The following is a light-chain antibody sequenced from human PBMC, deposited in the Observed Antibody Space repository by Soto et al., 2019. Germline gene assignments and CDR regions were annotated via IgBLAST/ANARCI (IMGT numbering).Light chain of an antibody. CDR2: EVS. CDR1: SSDVGSYNL. J-gene: IGLJ1*01. Sequence: QSALTQPASVSWSPGHSITISCTGTSSDVGSYNLVSWYQQHPGKAPKLMIYEVSKRPSGVSNRFSGSKSGNTASLTISGLQAEDEADYYCCSYAGSSIPIGTGTKVTVL. CDR3: CSYAGSSIP. V-gene: IGLV2-23*02.